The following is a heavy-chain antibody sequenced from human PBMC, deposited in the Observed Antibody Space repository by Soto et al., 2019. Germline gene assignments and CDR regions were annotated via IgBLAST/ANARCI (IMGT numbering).Heavy chain of an antibody. D-gene: IGHD6-19*01. J-gene: IGHJ4*02. CDR3: ARHGYTSGRTYFDY. CDR1: GGSIGSSSYY. CDR2: IYDRGST. Sequence: QLQLQESGPGLVKPSETLSLTCTVSGGSIGSSSYYWGWIRQPPGKGLEWIGSIYDRGSTYSNPSLNSRHTTSLDTSKNQFSLKLTSVTAADTAVYYCARHGYTSGRTYFDYWGQGTLVTVSS. V-gene: IGHV4-39*01.